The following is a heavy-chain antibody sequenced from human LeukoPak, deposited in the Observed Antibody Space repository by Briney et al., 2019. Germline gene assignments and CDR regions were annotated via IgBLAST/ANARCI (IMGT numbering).Heavy chain of an antibody. D-gene: IGHD3-3*01. CDR1: GFTFSSYS. Sequence: GGSLRLSCAASGFTFSSYSMNWVRQAPGKGLEWVSSISSSSSYIYYADSVKGRFTISRDNAKNSLYLQMNSLRAEDTAVYHCARASSYYDFWSGYDAYYYYMDVWGKGTTVTVSS. J-gene: IGHJ6*03. CDR2: ISSSSSYI. CDR3: ARASSYYDFWSGYDAYYYYMDV. V-gene: IGHV3-21*01.